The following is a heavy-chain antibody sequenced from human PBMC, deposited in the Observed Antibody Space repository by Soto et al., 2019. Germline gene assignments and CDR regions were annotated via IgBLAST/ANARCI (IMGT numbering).Heavy chain of an antibody. V-gene: IGHV3-30-3*01. CDR1: GFTFSSYA. Sequence: QVQLVESGGGVAQPGRSLRLSCAASGFTFSSYAMHWVRQAPGKGLEWVAVISYDGSNKYYADSVKGRFTISRDNSKNTLYLQMNSLRAEDTAVYYCARDRPLYSSGWYGSFGYWGQGTLVTVSS. D-gene: IGHD6-19*01. CDR2: ISYDGSNK. J-gene: IGHJ4*02. CDR3: ARDRPLYSSGWYGSFGY.